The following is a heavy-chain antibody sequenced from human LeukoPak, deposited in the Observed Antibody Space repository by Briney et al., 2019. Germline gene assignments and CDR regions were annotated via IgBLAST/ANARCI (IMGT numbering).Heavy chain of an antibody. CDR3: ARASRLGAVAVKNWFAP. CDR1: GGAISSYY. CDR2: IYTSGST. D-gene: IGHD6-19*01. V-gene: IGHV4-4*07. J-gene: IGHJ5*02. Sequence: SETLSLTCTVSGGAISSYYWSWIRQPAGEGLEWIGRIYTSGSTNYNPSLKSRVTMSLDTSKNQFSLKLSSVTAADTAVYYCARASRLGAVAVKNWFAPWGQGTLVTVPS.